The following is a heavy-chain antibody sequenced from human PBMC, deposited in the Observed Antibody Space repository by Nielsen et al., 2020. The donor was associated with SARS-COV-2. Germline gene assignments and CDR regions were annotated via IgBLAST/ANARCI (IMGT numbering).Heavy chain of an antibody. V-gene: IGHV3-33*08. D-gene: IGHD4-17*01. CDR1: GFTFSSYG. CDR2: IWYDRSNK. CDR3: ARDTTVSRGLGYYGMDV. Sequence: GESLKISCAASGFTFSSYGMHWVRQAPGKGLEWVAVIWYDRSNKYYADSVKGRFTISRDNSKNTLYLQMNSLRAEDTAVYYCARDTTVSRGLGYYGMDVWGQGTTVTVSS. J-gene: IGHJ6*02.